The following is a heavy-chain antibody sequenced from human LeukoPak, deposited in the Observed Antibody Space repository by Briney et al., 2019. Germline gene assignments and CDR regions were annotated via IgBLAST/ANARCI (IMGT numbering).Heavy chain of an antibody. Sequence: SETLSLTCTVSGYSISSGYYWGWIRQPPGKGLEWIGSIYHSGTTYYNPSLKSRVTISVDTSKDQFSLNLTSMTAADTAVYYCARVSSSWYQDWYFDLWGRGTLVTVSS. D-gene: IGHD6-13*01. CDR2: IYHSGTT. CDR1: GYSISSGYY. J-gene: IGHJ2*01. V-gene: IGHV4-38-2*02. CDR3: ARVSSSWYQDWYFDL.